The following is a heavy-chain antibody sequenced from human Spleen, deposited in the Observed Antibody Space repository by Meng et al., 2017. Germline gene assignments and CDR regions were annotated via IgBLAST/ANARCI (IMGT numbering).Heavy chain of an antibody. V-gene: IGHV1-69*05. CDR3: ARKAGNCISTSCYSLDY. CDR1: GYTFSSYV. Sequence: SVKVSCKGSGYTFSSYVIGWVRQAPGQGLEWMGGINAVFGTINYAQKFQGRVTITTDESTSTAYMELTRLTSEDTAVYYCARKAGNCISTSCYSLDYWGQGTLVTVSS. D-gene: IGHD2-2*01. J-gene: IGHJ4*02. CDR2: INAVFGTI.